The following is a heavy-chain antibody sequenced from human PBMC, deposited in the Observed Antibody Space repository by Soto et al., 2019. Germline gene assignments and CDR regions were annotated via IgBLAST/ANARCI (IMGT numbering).Heavy chain of an antibody. Sequence: QVQLVQSGAEEKKPGASVKVSCKASGYTFTNYATHWVRQAPGQRLEWMGWINAGNGNTKYSQKXXXXXXXXXXXXXXXXXXXXXXXXXXXXXXXXXXXXXXYYLPDYWGQGNLVTVSS. V-gene: IGHV1-3*05. CDR1: GYTFTNYA. CDR2: INAGNGNT. J-gene: IGHJ4*02. CDR3: XXXXXYYLPDY. D-gene: IGHD1-26*01.